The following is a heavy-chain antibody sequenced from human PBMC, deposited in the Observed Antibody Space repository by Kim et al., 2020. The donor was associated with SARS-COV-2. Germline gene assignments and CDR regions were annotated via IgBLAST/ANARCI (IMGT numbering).Heavy chain of an antibody. J-gene: IGHJ3*02. CDR3: ARPRKTHEDDAFDI. V-gene: IGHV1-69*01. Sequence: AQKFQRRVTITADEATRTAYMELSSLRSEDTAVYYCARPRKTHEDDAFDIWGQGTMVTVSS.